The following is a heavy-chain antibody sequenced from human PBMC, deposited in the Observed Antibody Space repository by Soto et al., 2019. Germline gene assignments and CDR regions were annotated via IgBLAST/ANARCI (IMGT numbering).Heavy chain of an antibody. Sequence: SGPTLVKPTQTLTLTCTFSGFSLSTSGVGVGWIRQPPGKALEWLALIYWDDDKRYSPSLKSRLTITKDTSKNQVVLTMTNMDPVDTATYYCAHSSNYYDSSGYYDAFDIWGQGTMVTVSS. CDR3: AHSSNYYDSSGYYDAFDI. CDR2: IYWDDDK. J-gene: IGHJ3*02. V-gene: IGHV2-5*02. CDR1: GFSLSTSGVG. D-gene: IGHD3-22*01.